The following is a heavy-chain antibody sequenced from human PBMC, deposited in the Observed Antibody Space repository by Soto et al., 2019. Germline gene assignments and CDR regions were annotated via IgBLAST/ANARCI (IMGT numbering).Heavy chain of an antibody. CDR2: ISAYNGNT. V-gene: IGHV1-18*04. CDR1: GYTFTSYG. D-gene: IGHD3-3*01. J-gene: IGHJ6*02. Sequence: ASVKVSCKASGYTFTSYGISWVRQAPGQGLEWMGWISAYNGNTNYAQKLQGRVTMTTDTSTSTAYMELRSLRSDDTAVYYCAGRTIWSGYYNSYYGMDVWGQGTTVTVSS. CDR3: AGRTIWSGYYNSYYGMDV.